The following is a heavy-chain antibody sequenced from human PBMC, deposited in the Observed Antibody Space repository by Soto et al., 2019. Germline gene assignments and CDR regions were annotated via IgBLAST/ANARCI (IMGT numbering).Heavy chain of an antibody. CDR3: GRGLAD. D-gene: IGHD3-16*01. J-gene: IGHJ4*02. V-gene: IGHV4-34*01. CDR2: INHTGGT. Sequence: QVQLQQWGAGLLKPSEILSLTCAVYGGSFNDHDWSWIRQPPGKGLEWIGEINHTGGTSYNPSLKSRVTISIDTSKKQFSLRLSSVTAADTAVYYCGRGLADWGQGTLVTVSS. CDR1: GGSFNDHD.